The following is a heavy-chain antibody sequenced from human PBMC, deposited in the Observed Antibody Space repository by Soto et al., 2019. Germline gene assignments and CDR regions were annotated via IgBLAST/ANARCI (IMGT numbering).Heavy chain of an antibody. D-gene: IGHD3-3*01. CDR2: ISHDGRIE. CDR3: ARDGLPDDFRSGGYWFDP. V-gene: IGHV3-30-3*01. J-gene: IGHJ5*02. CDR1: GFTFSSFA. Sequence: ESGGGVVQPGRSLRLSCAASGFTFSSFALHWVRQAPGEGLEWVALISHDGRIENYADSVKGRFIISRDNSKNTLYMQMDSPRLEDTGVYYCARDGLPDDFRSGGYWFDPWGQGTQVTVSS.